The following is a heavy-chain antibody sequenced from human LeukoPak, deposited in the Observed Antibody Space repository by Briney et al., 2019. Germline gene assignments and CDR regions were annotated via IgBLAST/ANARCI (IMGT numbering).Heavy chain of an antibody. D-gene: IGHD6-6*01. CDR1: GWSFSSYW. V-gene: IGHV3-7*03. CDR2: INEVGSDT. CDR3: AGEPRQLAY. J-gene: IGHJ4*02. Sequence: PGGSLRLSCAVSGWSFSSYWTSWVRQVPGKGLEWVSSINEVGSDTRYADSVRGRFTISRDNAKNSLYLQMNSLTVEDTATYYCAGEPRQLAYWGQGTLVTVSS.